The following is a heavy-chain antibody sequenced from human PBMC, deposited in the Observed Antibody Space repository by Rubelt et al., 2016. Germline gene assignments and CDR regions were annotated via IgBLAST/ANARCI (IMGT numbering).Heavy chain of an antibody. CDR1: GVSIRSRYY. J-gene: IGHJ5*02. Sequence: QLQLQESGPELLKPSETLSLICSVSGVSIRSRYYWGWLRQSPGTGLEWIGHIFYSGTTYYNPSLKTRPTISLDKSKNQFSLKLSSVTAADTAVYYCAREDGDYAHHWGQGTLVTVSS. CDR3: AREDGDYAHH. D-gene: IGHD4-17*01. CDR2: IFYSGTT. V-gene: IGHV4-31*03.